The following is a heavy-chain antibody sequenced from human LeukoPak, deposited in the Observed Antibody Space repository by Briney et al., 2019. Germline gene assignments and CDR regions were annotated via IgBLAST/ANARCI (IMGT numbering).Heavy chain of an antibody. CDR2: IIPIFGTA. CDR1: GGTFSSYA. D-gene: IGHD6-25*01. J-gene: IGHJ6*03. Sequence: SVTLSCTASGGTFSSYAISWVRQAPGQGLELMGGIIPIFGTANYAQKFQGRVTITTDESTSTDYMELSSLRSDDTAVYCCATRGMAATYYYYYMDVWGKGTTVTVSS. V-gene: IGHV1-69*05. CDR3: ATRGMAATYYYYYMDV.